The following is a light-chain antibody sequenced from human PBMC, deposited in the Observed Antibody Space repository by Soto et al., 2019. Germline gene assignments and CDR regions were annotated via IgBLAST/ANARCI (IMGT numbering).Light chain of an antibody. J-gene: IGKJ1*01. CDR3: MQALQTPST. Sequence: DIVMTQSPLSLPVTPGEPASISCRSSQSLLHSNGYNYLHWYLQKPGQSPQLLIYLGSNRASGVPDRFSGSGSGKDFTLKISRVEAEDVGVYYCMQALQTPSTFGQGTKV. V-gene: IGKV2-28*01. CDR2: LGS. CDR1: QSLLHSNGYNY.